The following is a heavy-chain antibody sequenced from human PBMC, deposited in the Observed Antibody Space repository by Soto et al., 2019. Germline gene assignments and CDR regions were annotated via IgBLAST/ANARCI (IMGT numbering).Heavy chain of an antibody. J-gene: IGHJ4*02. V-gene: IGHV3-15*01. CDR1: GFTFSNAW. CDR2: IKSKTDGGTT. D-gene: IGHD3-16*02. CDR3: TTDSWGSYRPFDY. Sequence: PAGSLTLSCAASGFTFSNAWMSWVRQAPGKGVEWVGRIKSKTDGGTTDYAAPVKGRFTIARDDSKNTLYLQMNSLKTEDTAVYYCTTDSWGSYRPFDYWGQGTLVTVSS.